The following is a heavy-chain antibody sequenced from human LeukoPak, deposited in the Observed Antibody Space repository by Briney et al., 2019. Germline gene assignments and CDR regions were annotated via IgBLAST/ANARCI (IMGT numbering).Heavy chain of an antibody. V-gene: IGHV4-59*01. D-gene: IGHD5-18*01. CDR2: IYYSGST. CDR1: GGSISSYY. Sequence: PSETLSLTCTVSGGSISSYYWSWIRQPPGKGLEWIGYIYYSGSTNYNPSLKSRATISVDTSKNQFSLKLSSVTAADTAVYYCASTNVDTAMVKAHYFDYWGQGTLVTVSS. J-gene: IGHJ4*02. CDR3: ASTNVDTAMVKAHYFDY.